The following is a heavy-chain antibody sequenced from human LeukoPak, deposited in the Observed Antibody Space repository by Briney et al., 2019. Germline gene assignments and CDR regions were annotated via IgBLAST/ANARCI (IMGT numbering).Heavy chain of an antibody. CDR3: ARARARYYDILTGYSPPEFDY. V-gene: IGHV1-18*01. J-gene: IGHJ4*02. CDR1: GYTFTSYG. CDR2: ISAYNGNT. Sequence: ASVKVSCKASGYTFTSYGISWVRQAPGQGLEWMGWISAYNGNTNYSQKLQGRVTMTTDTSTSTAYMELRSLRSDDTAVYYCARARARYYDILTGYSPPEFDYWGQGTLVTVSS. D-gene: IGHD3-9*01.